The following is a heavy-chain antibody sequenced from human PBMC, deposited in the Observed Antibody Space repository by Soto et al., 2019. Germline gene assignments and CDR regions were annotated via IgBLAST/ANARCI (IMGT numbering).Heavy chain of an antibody. J-gene: IGHJ5*02. CDR2: INGGYGHT. CDR3: ARGYAVDSDGYYNDRFDH. Sequence: ASVNVSCKTSGFTFTRYALHWVRQAPGQRPEWMGWINGGYGHTKYSKHFQDRVTITRDTSASTAYLELSSLTSEDTAIYYCARGYAVDSDGYYNDRFDHWGQGTLVTVSS. V-gene: IGHV1-3*01. CDR1: GFTFTRYA. D-gene: IGHD1-26*01.